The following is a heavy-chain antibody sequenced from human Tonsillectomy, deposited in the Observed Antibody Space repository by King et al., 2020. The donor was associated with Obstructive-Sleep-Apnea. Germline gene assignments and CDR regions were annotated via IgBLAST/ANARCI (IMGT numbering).Heavy chain of an antibody. V-gene: IGHV4-38-2*02. CDR3: ARDVIVTTIGNFDY. D-gene: IGHD5-12*01. CDR1: GFSFSSGYY. Sequence: QLQESGPGLVKPSETLSLTCTVSGFSFSSGYYWGWIRQPPGKGLGGIGSVYHSGSTYYNPSLKSRVTISVDTSKNQFSLKLSSVTAADTAVYYFARDVIVTTIGNFDYWGQGTLVSVSS. J-gene: IGHJ4*02. CDR2: VYHSGST.